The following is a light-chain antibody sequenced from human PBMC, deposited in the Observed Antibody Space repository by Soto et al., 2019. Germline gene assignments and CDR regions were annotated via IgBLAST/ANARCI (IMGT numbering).Light chain of an antibody. CDR2: GAS. CDR3: QQSYSTPYT. CDR1: QSVSSN. Sequence: DIVMTQSPATLSVSPGERATLSCRASQSVSSNLAWYQQKPGQAPRLLIYGASNRATGIPARFSGSGSGTEFTLTINSLQSEDFATYYCQQSYSTPYTFGQGTKLEIK. J-gene: IGKJ2*01. V-gene: IGKV3-15*01.